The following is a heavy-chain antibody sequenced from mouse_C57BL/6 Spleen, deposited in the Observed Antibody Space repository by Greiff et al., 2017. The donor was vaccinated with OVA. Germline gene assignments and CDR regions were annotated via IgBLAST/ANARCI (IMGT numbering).Heavy chain of an antibody. J-gene: IGHJ1*03. CDR1: GYTFTSYW. CDR3: ARRVYPSRYFDV. Sequence: QVQLQQPGAELVKPGASVKLSCKASGYTFTSYWMHWVKQRPGQGLEWIGMIHPNSGSTNYNEKFKSKATLTVDKSSSTAYMQLSSLTSEDSAVYYCARRVYPSRYFDVWGTGTTVTVSS. CDR2: IHPNSGST. V-gene: IGHV1-64*01.